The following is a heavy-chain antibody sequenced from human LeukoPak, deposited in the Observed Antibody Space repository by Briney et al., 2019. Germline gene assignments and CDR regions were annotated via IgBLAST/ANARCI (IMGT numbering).Heavy chain of an antibody. CDR3: ARDGGIGSSVVHY. V-gene: IGHV3-23*01. CDR1: GFTFSSYA. CDR2: ISGSGFT. J-gene: IGHJ4*02. D-gene: IGHD6-13*01. Sequence: QPGGSLRLSCAASGFTFSSYAMSWVRQAPGKGLEWVSAISGSGFTYYADSVKGRFTISRDNSKNTLYLQMNSLRAEDTAVYYCARDGGIGSSVVHYWGQGTLVTVSS.